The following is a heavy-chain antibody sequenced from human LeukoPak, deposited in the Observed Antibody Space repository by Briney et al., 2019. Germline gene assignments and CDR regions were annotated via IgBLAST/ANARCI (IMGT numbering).Heavy chain of an antibody. J-gene: IGHJ4*02. CDR2: IYYSGNT. CDR3: ARGAAGYSYG. CDR1: GGSISSGGYY. D-gene: IGHD5-18*01. V-gene: IGHV4-31*03. Sequence: SETLSLTCTVSGGSISSGGYYWSWIRQHPGKGLEWIGYIYYSGNTYYNPSLKSRVTISVDTSKNQFSLKLSSVTAADTAVYYCARGAAGYSYGWGQGTLVTVSS.